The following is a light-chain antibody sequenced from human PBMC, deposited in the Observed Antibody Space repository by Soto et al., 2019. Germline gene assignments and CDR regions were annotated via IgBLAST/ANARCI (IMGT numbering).Light chain of an antibody. Sequence: EIVMTQSPATLSVSPGERATLSCRASQSVGNNLAWYRQKSGQAPRLLLSGASPRATGIPARFSGSGSGTEFTLTIDSLQSDDFAVYLCQQYRNWPLTFGGGTKVEIK. CDR3: QQYRNWPLT. V-gene: IGKV3-15*01. CDR2: GAS. J-gene: IGKJ4*01. CDR1: QSVGNN.